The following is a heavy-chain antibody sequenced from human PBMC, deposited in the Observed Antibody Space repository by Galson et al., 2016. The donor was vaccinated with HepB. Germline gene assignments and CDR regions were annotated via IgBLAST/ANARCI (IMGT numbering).Heavy chain of an antibody. V-gene: IGHV3-9*01. D-gene: IGHD3-10*01. J-gene: IGHJ6*02. CDR3: AKDKGREPSGGMDV. Sequence: SLRLSCAASGFTFDDYGMNWVRQVPGKGLEWVSGISWDSGKIGYADSVKGRFTISRDNAKNSLFLQMKSLRVEDTALYYCAKDKGREPSGGMDVWGQGITVTVSS. CDR2: ISWDSGKI. CDR1: GFTFDDYG.